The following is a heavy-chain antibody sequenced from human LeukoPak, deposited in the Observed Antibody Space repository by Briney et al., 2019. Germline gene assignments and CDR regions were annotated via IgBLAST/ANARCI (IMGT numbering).Heavy chain of an antibody. CDR3: ARDGQRSASGSRYYDY. Sequence: GGSLRLSCAASGFTFNGYNMHWVRQAPGKGLEYVSAITVGGVTTYYANSVKGRFTISRDNSKNTLYLQMGSLQAEDMAVYYCARDGQRSASGSRYYDYWGQGTLVTVSS. V-gene: IGHV3-64*01. CDR2: ITVGGVTT. CDR1: GFTFNGYN. J-gene: IGHJ4*02. D-gene: IGHD3-10*01.